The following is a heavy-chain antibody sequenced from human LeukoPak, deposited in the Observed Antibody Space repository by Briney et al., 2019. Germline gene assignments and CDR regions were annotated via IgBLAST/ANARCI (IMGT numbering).Heavy chain of an antibody. V-gene: IGHV4-59*01. CDR2: IYYSGST. CDR1: GGSFSGYY. D-gene: IGHD2-15*01. CDR3: ARGYCSGGSCYWNWFDP. Sequence: SETLSLTCAVYGGSFSGYYWSWLRQPPGKGLEWIGYIYYSGSTNYNPSLKSRVTISVDTSKNQFSLKLSSVTAADTAVYYCARGYCSGGSCYWNWFDPWGQGTLVTVSS. J-gene: IGHJ5*02.